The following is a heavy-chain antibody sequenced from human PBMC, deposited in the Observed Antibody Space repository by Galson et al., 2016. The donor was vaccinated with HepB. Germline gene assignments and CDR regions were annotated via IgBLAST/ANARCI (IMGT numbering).Heavy chain of an antibody. CDR3: AGDWGMNDYVWGSSEDC. D-gene: IGHD3-16*01. Sequence: SVKVSCKASGDTFTTYSIHWVRQAPGQRLEWLGWINLANGLAKYSRKLQGRLTITGDTSASTVYLELSSLRSEDTAFYFCAGDWGMNDYVWGSSEDCWGQGTLVTVSS. CDR2: INLANGLA. V-gene: IGHV1-3*01. CDR1: GDTFTTYS. J-gene: IGHJ4*02.